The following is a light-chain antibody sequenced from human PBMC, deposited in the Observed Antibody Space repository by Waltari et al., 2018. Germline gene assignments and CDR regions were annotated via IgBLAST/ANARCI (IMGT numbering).Light chain of an antibody. V-gene: IGKV4-1*01. CDR2: WAS. Sequence: DIVMTQSPDSLAVSLGERATINCKSSQSVLYSSNNRNYLAWYQQKPRQPPKLLIYWASTRESGVPDRFSGSGSGTDFTLTISSLQAEDVAVYFCQQYYNSSPTFGQGTKV. J-gene: IGKJ1*01. CDR3: QQYYNSSPT. CDR1: QSVLYSSNNRNY.